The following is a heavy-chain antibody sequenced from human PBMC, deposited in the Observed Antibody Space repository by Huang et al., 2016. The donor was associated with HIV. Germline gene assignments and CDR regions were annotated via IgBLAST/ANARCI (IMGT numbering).Heavy chain of an antibody. CDR2: IKQDGSEK. CDR3: ASNGYSNNWGDPFDI. CDR1: GFTFSTYW. D-gene: IGHD6-13*01. Sequence: EVQLVESGGGLVQPGGSLRLSCAASGFTFSTYWMSWVRQAPGKVLEWVANIKQDGSEKYDVDSVRGRFTISRDNAKNSLSLQMNSLRYEDTAVYYCASNGYSNNWGDPFDIWGQGTMVTVSS. V-gene: IGHV3-7*01. J-gene: IGHJ3*02.